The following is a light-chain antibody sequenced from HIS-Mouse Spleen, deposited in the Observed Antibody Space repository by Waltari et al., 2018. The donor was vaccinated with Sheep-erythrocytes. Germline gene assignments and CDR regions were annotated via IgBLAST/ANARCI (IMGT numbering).Light chain of an antibody. CDR1: QSISSW. J-gene: IGKJ4*01. V-gene: IGKV1-5*03. Sequence: DIQMTQSPYTLSASVGDRVTITCRASQSISSWLAWYQQKPGKAPKLLIYKASSLESGVPSRFSGSGAGTEFPLTISSLQTHDFATYYCQQYNSYPLTFGGGTKVEIK. CDR2: KAS. CDR3: QQYNSYPLT.